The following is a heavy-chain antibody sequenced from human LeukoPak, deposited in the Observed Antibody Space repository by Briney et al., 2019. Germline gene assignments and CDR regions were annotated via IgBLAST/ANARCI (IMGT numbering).Heavy chain of an antibody. CDR1: GYTFTGYY. V-gene: IGHV1-2*02. CDR2: INPNRGST. D-gene: IGHD3-3*01. CDR3: ASGQYDYYFDY. Sequence: ASVKVSCKASGYTFTGYYMEWVRQAPGQGLEWMGWINPNRGSTDYAQKFQGRVTMTRDKSISTAYMELSRLRSDDTAVYYCASGQYDYYFDYWGQGTLVTVSS. J-gene: IGHJ4*02.